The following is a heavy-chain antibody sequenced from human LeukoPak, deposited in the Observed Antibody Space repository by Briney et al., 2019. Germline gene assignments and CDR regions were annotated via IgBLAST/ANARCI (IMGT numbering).Heavy chain of an antibody. Sequence: PSETLSLTCTVSGGSISSYYWSWIRQPAGKGLEWIGRIYTSGSTNYNPSLKSRVTMSVDTSKNQFSLKLSSVTAADTAVYYCARDLQAERFLEWXXRRDYGMDVWGQGTTVTVS. V-gene: IGHV4-4*07. CDR3: ARDLQAERFLEWXXRRDYGMDV. CDR2: IYTSGST. CDR1: GGSISSYY. J-gene: IGHJ6*02. D-gene: IGHD3-3*01.